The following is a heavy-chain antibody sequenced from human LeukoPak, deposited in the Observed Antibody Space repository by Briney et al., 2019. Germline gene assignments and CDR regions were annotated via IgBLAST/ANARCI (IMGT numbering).Heavy chain of an antibody. D-gene: IGHD3-9*01. CDR2: ISSSGSTM. Sequence: GGSLRLSCAASGFTFSSYEMNWVRQAPGKGLEWVSYISSSGSTMYYAHSVKGRFTISRDNVKNSLYLQMNSLRAEDTAVYYCAKVLSLRHFDWVLYIDHWGQGTLVTVSS. V-gene: IGHV3-48*03. CDR3: AKVLSLRHFDWVLYIDH. CDR1: GFTFSSYE. J-gene: IGHJ4*02.